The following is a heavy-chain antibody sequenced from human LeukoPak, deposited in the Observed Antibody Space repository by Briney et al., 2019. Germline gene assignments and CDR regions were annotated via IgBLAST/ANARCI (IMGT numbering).Heavy chain of an antibody. V-gene: IGHV1-2*02. D-gene: IGHD2-2*01. J-gene: IGHJ5*02. Sequence: ASVKVSCKASGYTFTGYYMRWVRQAPGQGLEWMGWINPNSGGTNYAQKFQGRVTMTRDTSISTAYMELSRLRSDDTAVYYCARAACSSTSCYSLNWFDPWGQGTLVTISS. CDR1: GYTFTGYY. CDR2: INPNSGGT. CDR3: ARAACSSTSCYSLNWFDP.